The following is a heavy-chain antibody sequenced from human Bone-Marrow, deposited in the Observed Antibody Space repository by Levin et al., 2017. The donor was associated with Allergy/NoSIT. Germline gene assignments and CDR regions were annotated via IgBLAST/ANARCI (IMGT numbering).Heavy chain of an antibody. D-gene: IGHD6-19*01. Sequence: PGGSLRLSCAASGFSFTSYDMHWLRQAPGKGLEWVALISYDGNKKYYANSVKGRFTISRDNSRNLFLQMNSLRGEDTAVYYCARDISYASDWPAYWGQGTLVTVSS. V-gene: IGHV3-33*05. CDR1: GFSFTSYD. CDR3: ARDISYASDWPAY. J-gene: IGHJ4*02. CDR2: ISYDGNKK.